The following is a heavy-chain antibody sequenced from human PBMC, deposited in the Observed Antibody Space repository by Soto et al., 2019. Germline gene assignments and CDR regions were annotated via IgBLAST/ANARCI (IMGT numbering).Heavy chain of an antibody. CDR3: ARSVFP. J-gene: IGHJ5*02. Sequence: QVQLQESGPGLVKPSQTLSLTCTVSGGSISTGGYYWNWIRQHPGKGLEWIGYFYYSGSTYYNPSLKNRSNISVNTSKNQFSLKLSSVTAADTAVYYCARSVFPWGQGTLVTVSS. CDR2: FYYSGST. V-gene: IGHV4-31*03. CDR1: GGSISTGGYY.